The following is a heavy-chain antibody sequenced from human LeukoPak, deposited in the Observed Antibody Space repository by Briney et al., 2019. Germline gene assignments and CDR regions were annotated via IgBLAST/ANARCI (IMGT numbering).Heavy chain of an antibody. CDR1: GGSISSGDYY. CDR2: IYYSGST. D-gene: IGHD5-24*01. CDR3: ARDRDGYNYVDY. Sequence: SETQSLTCTVSGGSISSGDYYWSWIRQPPGKGLEWIGYIYYSGSTYYNPSLKSRVTISVDTSKNQFSLKLSSVTAADTAVYYCARDRDGYNYVDYWGQGTLVTVSS. V-gene: IGHV4-30-4*01. J-gene: IGHJ4*02.